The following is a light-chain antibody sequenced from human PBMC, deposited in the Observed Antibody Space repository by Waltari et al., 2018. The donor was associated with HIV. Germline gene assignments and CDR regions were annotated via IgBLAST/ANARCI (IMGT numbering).Light chain of an antibody. Sequence: SALTQPAPVSGSPGQPITIPCTGPSSDVGGYNYVFWYQQHPGKAPKRMIYEVTNRPSGVSHRFSGSNSGTTASLTISGLQAEDEADYYCSSYASSSTQVFGTGTKVTVL. CDR3: SSYASSSTQV. J-gene: IGLJ1*01. V-gene: IGLV2-14*01. CDR2: EVT. CDR1: SSDVGGYNY.